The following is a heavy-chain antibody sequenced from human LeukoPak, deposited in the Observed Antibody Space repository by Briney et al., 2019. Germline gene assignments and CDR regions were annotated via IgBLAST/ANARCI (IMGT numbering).Heavy chain of an antibody. V-gene: IGHV3-74*01. CDR1: GFTFSSYW. J-gene: IGHJ4*02. CDR3: AKVWSTYYFDY. D-gene: IGHD3-16*01. Sequence: GGSLRLSCAASGFTFSSYWMHWVRRAPGKGLVWVSRINSDGSSTSYADSVKGRFTISRDNSKNTVYVQMNSLRAEDTAVYYCAKVWSTYYFDYWGQGTLVTVSS. CDR2: INSDGSST.